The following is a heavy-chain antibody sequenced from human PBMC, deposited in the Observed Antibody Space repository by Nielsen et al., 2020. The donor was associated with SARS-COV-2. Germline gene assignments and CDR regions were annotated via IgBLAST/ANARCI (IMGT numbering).Heavy chain of an antibody. J-gene: IGHJ5*01. V-gene: IGHV3-15*01. Sequence: GESLKISCAASGFTFGSYAMHWVRQAPGKGLEWVGRIKSKTDGGTTDYAAPVKGRFTISRDDSKNTLYLQMNSLKTEDTAVYYCTTVVYDFWSGYYGDSWGQGTLVTVSS. D-gene: IGHD3-3*01. CDR1: GFTFGSYA. CDR2: IKSKTDGGTT. CDR3: TTVVYDFWSGYYGDS.